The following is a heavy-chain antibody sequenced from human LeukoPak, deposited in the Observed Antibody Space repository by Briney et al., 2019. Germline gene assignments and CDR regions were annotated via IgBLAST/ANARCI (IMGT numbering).Heavy chain of an antibody. CDR2: MDKETNLYAT. J-gene: IGHJ5*02. CDR1: GFTFSDSA. Sequence: TGGSLRLSYVASGFTFSDSAIHWVRQSSGKGLEWIGHMDKETNLYATALAASVKGRFTVSRDDSKNTAYLHMNSLKTEDTALYYCTKDSGTYNWFDPWGQGTLVTVSS. V-gene: IGHV3-73*01. CDR3: TKDSGTYNWFDP. D-gene: IGHD1-26*01.